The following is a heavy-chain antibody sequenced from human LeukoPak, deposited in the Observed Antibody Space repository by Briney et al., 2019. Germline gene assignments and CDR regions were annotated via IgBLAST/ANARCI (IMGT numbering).Heavy chain of an antibody. CDR1: GGTFSSYT. Sequence: SVKVSCKASGGTFSSYTISWVRQAPGQGLEWMGRIIPILGIANYAQKFQGRVTITADKSTSTAYMGLSSLRSEDTAVYYCARGSSHCSGGSCPSYWGQGTLVTVSS. CDR3: ARGSSHCSGGSCPSY. V-gene: IGHV1-69*02. J-gene: IGHJ4*02. CDR2: IIPILGIA. D-gene: IGHD2-15*01.